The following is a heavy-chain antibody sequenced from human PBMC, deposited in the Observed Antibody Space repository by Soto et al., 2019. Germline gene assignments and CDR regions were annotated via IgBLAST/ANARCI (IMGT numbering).Heavy chain of an antibody. D-gene: IGHD3-16*01. CDR1: GGSISGHY. CDR3: ARGPYYDLIWNYYYMDV. CDR2: MYYSGST. Sequence: QVQLQESGPGLVKPSETLSLSCSVSGGSISGHYWSWVRQTPGQGLEWIGYMYYSGSTNYNPSLKSQVTISLDTSKNHFSLRLNSVTAADTAVYYCARGPYYDLIWNYYYMDVWGKGTTVTVSS. J-gene: IGHJ6*03. V-gene: IGHV4-59*08.